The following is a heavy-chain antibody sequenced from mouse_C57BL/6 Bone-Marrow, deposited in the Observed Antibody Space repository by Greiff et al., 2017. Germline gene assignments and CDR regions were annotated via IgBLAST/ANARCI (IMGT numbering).Heavy chain of an antibody. Sequence: DVMLVESGEGLVKPGGSLKLSCAASGFTFSSYAMSWVRQTPEKRLEWVAYISSGGDYIYYADTVKGRFTISRDNARNTLYLQMSSLKSEDTAMYYCTRGYHSNAWFAYWGQGTLVTVSA. CDR2: ISSGGDYI. J-gene: IGHJ3*01. D-gene: IGHD2-5*01. V-gene: IGHV5-9-1*02. CDR3: TRGYHSNAWFAY. CDR1: GFTFSSYA.